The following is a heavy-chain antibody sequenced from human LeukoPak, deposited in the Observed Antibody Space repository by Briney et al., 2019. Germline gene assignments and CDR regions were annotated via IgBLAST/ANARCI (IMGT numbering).Heavy chain of an antibody. V-gene: IGHV3-30*18. CDR2: ISYDGSNK. D-gene: IGHD3-10*01. CDR1: GFTFSSYG. J-gene: IGHJ5*02. Sequence: LAGGSLRLSCAASGFTFSSYGMHWVRQAPGKGLEWVAVISYDGSNKYYADSVKGRFTISRDNSKNTLYLQMNSLRAEDTAVYYCAEGRLLWFGELLPKFDPWGQGTLVTVSS. CDR3: AEGRLLWFGELLPKFDP.